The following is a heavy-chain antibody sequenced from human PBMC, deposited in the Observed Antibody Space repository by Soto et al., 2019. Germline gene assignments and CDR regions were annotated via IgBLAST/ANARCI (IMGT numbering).Heavy chain of an antibody. Sequence: QVQLVQSGAEVKKPGSSVKVSCKASGGTFSSYAISWVRQAPGQGLEWMGGIIPIVRTANYAQKFQGRVTITAEYSTSTAYMELSNLRSEDTAVYYCARDLTYDRSGYYYGNDAFDIWGQGTMVTVSS. D-gene: IGHD3-22*01. J-gene: IGHJ3*02. V-gene: IGHV1-69*01. CDR3: ARDLTYDRSGYYYGNDAFDI. CDR1: GGTFSSYA. CDR2: IIPIVRTA.